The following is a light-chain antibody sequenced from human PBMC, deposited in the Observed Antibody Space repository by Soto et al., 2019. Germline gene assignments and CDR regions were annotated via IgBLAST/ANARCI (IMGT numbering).Light chain of an antibody. CDR2: RNN. V-gene: IGLV1-47*01. CDR1: SSNIGSEY. Sequence: QAVVTQPPSASGTPGQWVTISCSGSSSNIGSEYVYWYQHLPGTSPKLLIYRNNQRPSGVPDRFSGSKSGTSASLTISGLRSDDEADYYCSAWDDNLSAVVFGGGTKLTVL. J-gene: IGLJ2*01. CDR3: SAWDDNLSAVV.